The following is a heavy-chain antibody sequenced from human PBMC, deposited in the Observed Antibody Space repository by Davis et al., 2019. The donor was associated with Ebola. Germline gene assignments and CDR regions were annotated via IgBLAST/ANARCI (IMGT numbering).Heavy chain of an antibody. CDR2: TYYRSKWYN. CDR3: ARSSTFGSGWFDY. V-gene: IGHV6-1*01. Sequence: SETLSLTCALSGDSVSSNSAAWNWIRQSPSRGLEWLGRTYYRSKWYNDYAVAVKSRITINPDTSKNQFSLQLNSVTPEDTAVYYCARSSTFGSGWFDYWGQGTLVTVSS. D-gene: IGHD3-16*01. J-gene: IGHJ4*02. CDR1: GDSVSSNSAA.